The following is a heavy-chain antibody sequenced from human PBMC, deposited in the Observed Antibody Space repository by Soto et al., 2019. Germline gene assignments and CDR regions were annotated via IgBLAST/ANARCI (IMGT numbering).Heavy chain of an antibody. D-gene: IGHD3-9*01. Sequence: GASVKVSCKASGYTLTGYYMHWVRQAPGQGLEWMGWINPNSGGTNYAQKFQGWVTMTRDTSISTAYMELSRLRSDDTAVYYCARGPRYFDWLLQTAPQFDPWGQGTLVTVSS. J-gene: IGHJ5*02. V-gene: IGHV1-2*04. CDR2: INPNSGGT. CDR1: GYTLTGYY. CDR3: ARGPRYFDWLLQTAPQFDP.